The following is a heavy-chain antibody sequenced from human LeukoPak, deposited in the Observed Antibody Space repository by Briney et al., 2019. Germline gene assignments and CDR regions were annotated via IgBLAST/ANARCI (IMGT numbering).Heavy chain of an antibody. V-gene: IGHV3-21*01. CDR3: ARDLNGYSRSYYFDY. CDR2: ISSSSSYI. D-gene: IGHD5-18*01. J-gene: IGHJ4*02. CDR1: GFTFSSYS. Sequence: GGSLRLSCAVSGFTFSSYSMNWVRQAPGKGLEWVSSISSSSSYIYYADSVKGRFTISRDNAKNSLYLQMNSLRAEDTAVYYCARDLNGYSRSYYFDYWGQGTLVTVSS.